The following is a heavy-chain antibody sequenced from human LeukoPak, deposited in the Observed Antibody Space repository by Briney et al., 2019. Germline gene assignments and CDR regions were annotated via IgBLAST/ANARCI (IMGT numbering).Heavy chain of an antibody. Sequence: GGSLRLSCAASGFTFSSYEMNWVRQAPGKGLEWVSFISNSGRTKYYADSVKGRFTISRDNAKNSLYLQMNILRADDTAVYYCATSSVTTGIDLDYWGQGTLVAVSS. D-gene: IGHD4-17*01. CDR2: ISNSGRTK. J-gene: IGHJ4*02. CDR1: GFTFSSYE. CDR3: ATSSVTTGIDLDY. V-gene: IGHV3-48*03.